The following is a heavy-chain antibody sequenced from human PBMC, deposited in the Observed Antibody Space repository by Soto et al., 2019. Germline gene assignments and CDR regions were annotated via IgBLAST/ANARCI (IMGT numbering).Heavy chain of an antibody. V-gene: IGHV1-2*02. CDR2: INPNTGDT. D-gene: IGHD6-6*01. CDR1: GYKFTAYY. CDR3: ASDRPPDY. Sequence: ASVKVSCKASGYKFTAYYVHWVRQAPGQGPEWMGWINPNTGDTNYVKEFQGRVTMTRDTSISTAYMELSRLRSDDTAVYYCASDRPPDYWGQGNLVTVSS. J-gene: IGHJ4*02.